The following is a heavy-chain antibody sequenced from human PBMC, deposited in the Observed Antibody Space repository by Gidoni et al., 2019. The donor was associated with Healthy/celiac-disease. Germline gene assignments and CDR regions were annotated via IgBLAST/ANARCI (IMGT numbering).Heavy chain of an antibody. V-gene: IGHV1-8*01. CDR2: MNPNRGKT. CDR3: EGGLPKVPPKG. Sequence: QVQLVQSGAEVKKPGASVKVSCKASGYIVPSYDVNWVRQAAGQGLGWMGWMNPNRGKTGNAQKVQGRVNMTRNTSISTAYMELSSLRSEDTAVYYCEGGLPKVPPKGWGQGTLVTVSS. J-gene: IGHJ4*02. CDR1: GYIVPSYD.